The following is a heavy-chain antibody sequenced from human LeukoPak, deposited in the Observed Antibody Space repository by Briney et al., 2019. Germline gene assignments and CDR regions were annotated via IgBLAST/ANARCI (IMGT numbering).Heavy chain of an antibody. V-gene: IGHV3-7*01. Sequence: GGSLRLSCAASGFTFSSYWMSWVRQAPGKGLEWVANIKKDGSEKYYVDSVKGRFTISRDNAKNSLYLQMNSLRAEDTAVYYCARSGWWMATNFDYWGQGTLVTVSS. J-gene: IGHJ4*02. CDR1: GFTFSSYW. D-gene: IGHD5-24*01. CDR2: IKKDGSEK. CDR3: ARSGWWMATNFDY.